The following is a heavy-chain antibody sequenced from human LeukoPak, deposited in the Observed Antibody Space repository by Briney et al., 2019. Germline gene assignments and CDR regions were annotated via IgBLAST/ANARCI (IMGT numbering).Heavy chain of an antibody. CDR3: ARVRESATTVSEY. D-gene: IGHD4-11*01. V-gene: IGHV3-7*04. CDR2: IKQDGSAK. J-gene: IGHJ4*02. CDR1: GFTFSSYW. Sequence: GGSLRPSCAASGFTFSSYWMTWVRQAPGKGLEWVANIKQDGSAKNYVDSVRGRFTISRDNAKNSLYLQMNSLRDEDTAVYYCARVRESATTVSEYWGQGTLVTVSS.